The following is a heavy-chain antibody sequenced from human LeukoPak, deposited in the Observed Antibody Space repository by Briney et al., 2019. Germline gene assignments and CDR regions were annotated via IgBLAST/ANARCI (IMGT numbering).Heavy chain of an antibody. V-gene: IGHV3-48*01. CDR3: ASGGYAYGMDV. Sequence: GGSLRHSCAASGFTFSSYSMNWVRQAPGKGLEWVSYISSSSTIYYADSVKGRFTISRDNAKNSLYLQMNSLRAEDTAVYYCASGGYAYGMDVWGQGTTVTVSS. J-gene: IGHJ6*02. CDR1: GFTFSSYS. CDR2: ISSSSTI. D-gene: IGHD3-16*01.